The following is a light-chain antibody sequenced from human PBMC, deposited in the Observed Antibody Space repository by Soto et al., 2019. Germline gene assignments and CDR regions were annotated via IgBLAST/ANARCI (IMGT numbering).Light chain of an antibody. V-gene: IGLV4-69*01. CDR1: SGHSSYA. CDR2: LNSDGSH. Sequence: QPVLTQSPSASASLGASVKLTCTLSSGHSSYAIAWHQQQPEKGPRYLMKLNSDGSHSKGDGIPDRFSGSSSGAEHYLTISSLQSEDEADYYCQTWGTGIHVVFGGGTKLTVL. J-gene: IGLJ2*01. CDR3: QTWGTGIHVV.